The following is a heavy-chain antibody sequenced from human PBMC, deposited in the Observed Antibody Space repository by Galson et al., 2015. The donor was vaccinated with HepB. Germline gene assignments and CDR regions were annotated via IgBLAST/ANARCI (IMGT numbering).Heavy chain of an antibody. V-gene: IGHV2-5*02. CDR2: ISWDDDK. CDR3: AHRQSGQVVDLLS. Sequence: PALVKPTQTLTLTCTLSGVSLSTSGVFVGWIRQPPGKALEWLALISWDDDKRYSPSLRSRLSITKDTSKNQVVLTMTNVDPVDTATYYCAHRQSGQVVDLLSWGQGILVTVSS. D-gene: IGHD5-12*01. CDR1: GVSLSTSGVF. J-gene: IGHJ5*02.